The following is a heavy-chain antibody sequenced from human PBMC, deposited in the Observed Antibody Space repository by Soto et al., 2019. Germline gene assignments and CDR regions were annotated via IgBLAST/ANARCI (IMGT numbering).Heavy chain of an antibody. CDR3: ARRTVNIRTFYSGLKTHCFDY. CDR2: VCSSGST. D-gene: IGHD6-19*01. J-gene: IGHJ4*02. Sequence: SETLALTCYVSGGCVSSLCWTWIRQSPGKGLESIAYVCSSGSTYYNPSLESRVAISLDTSKNQFSLKLKSVTAADTAIYYCARRTVNIRTFYSGLKTHCFDYWGQGAPVTVS. V-gene: IGHV4-4*08. CDR1: GGCVSSLC.